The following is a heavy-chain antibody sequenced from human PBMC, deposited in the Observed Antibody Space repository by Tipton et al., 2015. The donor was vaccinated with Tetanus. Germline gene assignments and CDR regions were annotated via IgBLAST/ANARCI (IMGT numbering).Heavy chain of an antibody. CDR1: GFTVSSNY. CDR2: IYSGGST. J-gene: IGHJ5*02. D-gene: IGHD3-10*01. CDR3: ARDLRGYYGSGSYSPWFDP. Sequence: GSLRLSCAASGFTVSSNYMSWVRQAPGKGLEWVSVIYSGGSTYYADSVKGRFTISRDNSKNTLYLQMNSLRAEDTAVYYCARDLRGYYGSGSYSPWFDPWGQGTLVTVSS. V-gene: IGHV3-66*01.